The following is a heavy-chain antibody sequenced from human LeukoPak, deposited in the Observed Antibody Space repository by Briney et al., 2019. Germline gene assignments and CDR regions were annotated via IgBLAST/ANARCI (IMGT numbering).Heavy chain of an antibody. V-gene: IGHV3-66*01. Sequence: GGTLRLSCAAYGFTVSSNYMSWVRQAPGKGLDWVSVLYSGGSTYYADSVQGRFTISRDNSKNTLYLQMNSLRVEDTAVYYCARDGPYYGSGAFDYWGQGTLVTVS. J-gene: IGHJ4*02. CDR2: LYSGGST. D-gene: IGHD3-10*01. CDR1: GFTVSSNY. CDR3: ARDGPYYGSGAFDY.